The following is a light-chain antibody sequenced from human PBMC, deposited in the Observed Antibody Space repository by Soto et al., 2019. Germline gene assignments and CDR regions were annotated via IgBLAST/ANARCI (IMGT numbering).Light chain of an antibody. Sequence: DIQMTQSPSTLSASVGDRVIITCRASQSISSWLAWYQQKPGKAPNLLIYKASTLKSGVPSRFSGSGSGTEFTLPISGLQPDDFATYYCQQYDNDSWTFGQGTKVEIK. V-gene: IGKV1-5*03. CDR3: QQYDNDSWT. J-gene: IGKJ1*01. CDR1: QSISSW. CDR2: KAS.